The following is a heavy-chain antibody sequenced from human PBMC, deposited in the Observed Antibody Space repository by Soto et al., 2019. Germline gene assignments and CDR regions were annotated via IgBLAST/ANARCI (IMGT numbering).Heavy chain of an antibody. CDR1: GFTFNSYA. CDR3: AKDSGDTSSWNWFDC. J-gene: IGHJ5*01. D-gene: IGHD6-13*01. V-gene: IGHV3-23*01. CDR2: ISGSGDST. Sequence: PGGSLRLSCGASGFTFNSYARRWVRQAPGKGLEWVSAISGSGDSTYYADSVKGRFTISRDNSKNTLYLQMSSLRVEDTAIYYCAKDSGDTSSWNWFDCWGQGSLVTVSS.